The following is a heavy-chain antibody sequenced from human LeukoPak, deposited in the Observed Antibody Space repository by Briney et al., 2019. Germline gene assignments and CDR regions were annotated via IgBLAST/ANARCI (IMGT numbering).Heavy chain of an antibody. CDR3: AKGNWVGEYLFNY. Sequence: PGGSLRLSCAASAFTFSSYALIWVRQAPGKGLEWVSGISGSGGSTYYADSVAGRFTISRDNSKNTLYVQMNSLRAEDTALYYCAKGNWVGEYLFNYWGQGTLVTVSS. D-gene: IGHD7-27*01. CDR1: AFTFSSYA. CDR2: ISGSGGST. V-gene: IGHV3-23*01. J-gene: IGHJ4*02.